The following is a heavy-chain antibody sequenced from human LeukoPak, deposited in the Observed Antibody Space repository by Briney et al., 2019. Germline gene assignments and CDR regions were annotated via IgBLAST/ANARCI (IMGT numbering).Heavy chain of an antibody. Sequence: GGSLRLSCAASGFTFSNYAMSWVRQAPGKGLEWVSTISGSGDSTYYADSVKGRFTISRDNSKNTLYLQMNSLRAEDTAVYYCARDSPEGFDYWGQGTLVTVSS. D-gene: IGHD1-14*01. CDR1: GFTFSNYA. V-gene: IGHV3-23*01. J-gene: IGHJ4*02. CDR3: ARDSPEGFDY. CDR2: ISGSGDST.